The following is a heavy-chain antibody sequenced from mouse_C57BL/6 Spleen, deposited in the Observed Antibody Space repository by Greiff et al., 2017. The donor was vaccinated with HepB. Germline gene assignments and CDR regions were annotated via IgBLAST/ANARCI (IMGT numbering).Heavy chain of an antibody. J-gene: IGHJ4*01. CDR2: INPSSGYT. D-gene: IGHD2-3*01. V-gene: IGHV1-7*01. Sequence: VQRVESGAELAKPGASVKLSCKASGYTFTSYWMHWVKQRPGQGLEWIGYINPSSGYTKYNQKFKDKATLTADKSSSTAYMQLSSLTYEDSAVYYCARRFYDGYYAMDYWGQGTSVTVSS. CDR1: GYTFTSYW. CDR3: ARRFYDGYYAMDY.